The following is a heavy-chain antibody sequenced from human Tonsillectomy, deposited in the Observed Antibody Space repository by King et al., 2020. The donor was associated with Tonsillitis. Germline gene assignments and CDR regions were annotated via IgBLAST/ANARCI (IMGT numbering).Heavy chain of an antibody. CDR2: IDRSGSSM. J-gene: IGHJ4*02. Sequence: QLVQSGGGLVQPGGSLRLSCAASGFTFSRYEMNWVRQAPGEGLEWVAYIDRSGSSMSYADSVKGRLTISRDNAKNSLYLQMNSLRAEDTAVYYCASDYSRSWGGDDYWGQGTLVTVSS. CDR3: ASDYSRSWGGDDY. V-gene: IGHV3-48*03. D-gene: IGHD6-6*01. CDR1: GFTFSRYE.